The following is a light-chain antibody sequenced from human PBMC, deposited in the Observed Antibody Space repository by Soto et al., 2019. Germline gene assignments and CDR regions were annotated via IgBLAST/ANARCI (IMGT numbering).Light chain of an antibody. CDR1: QSVSSSY. CDR3: QHYSSSPPAIT. V-gene: IGKV3-20*01. CDR2: GAS. J-gene: IGKJ5*01. Sequence: EIVLTQSPGTLSLSPWERATLSCRASQSVSSSYLAWYQQKPGQAPRLLIYGASSRATGIPDRFSGSGSGTDFTLTISRLEPEDFAVYYCQHYSSSPPAITFGQGTRLEIK.